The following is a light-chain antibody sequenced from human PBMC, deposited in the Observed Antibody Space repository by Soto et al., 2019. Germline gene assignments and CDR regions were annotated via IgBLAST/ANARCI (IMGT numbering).Light chain of an antibody. CDR1: NPGSKS. V-gene: IGLV3-21*02. Sequence: SYELTQPPSVSVAPGQTARITCGGNNPGSKSVHWYQQKPGQAPVLVVYDDSDRPSAIPERFSGSNSGNTATLTISRVEAGDEADYYCQVWDSSSGLVVFGGGTKLTVL. CDR2: DDS. J-gene: IGLJ2*01. CDR3: QVWDSSSGLVV.